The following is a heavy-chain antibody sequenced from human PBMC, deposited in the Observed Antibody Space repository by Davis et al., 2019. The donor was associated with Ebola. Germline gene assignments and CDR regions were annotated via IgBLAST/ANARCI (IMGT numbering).Heavy chain of an antibody. Sequence: PSETLSLTCAVYGGSFSGYYWSWIRQPPGKGLEWIGEINHSGSTNYNPSLKSRVTISVDTSKNQFSLKLSSVTAADTAVYYCARARRDGYNGHWFDPWGQGTLVTVSS. CDR3: ARARRDGYNGHWFDP. V-gene: IGHV4-34*01. D-gene: IGHD5-24*01. CDR2: INHSGST. CDR1: GGSFSGYY. J-gene: IGHJ5*02.